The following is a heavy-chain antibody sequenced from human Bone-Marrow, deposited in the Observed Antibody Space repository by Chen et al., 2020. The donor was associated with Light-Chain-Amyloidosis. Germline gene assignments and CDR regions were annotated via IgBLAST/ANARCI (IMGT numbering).Heavy chain of an antibody. D-gene: IGHD3-9*01. V-gene: IGHV3-30*04. Sequence: QVQLVESGGGVVQPGTSLRLSCVGSGFPFSSHAMHWVRQAPGRGLEWVAVISFDCRADSVQGRFTVSRDNSKSTLYLQMDSLRPDDTAVYYCARTLRYGHQVYFDYWGQGTLVTVSS. CDR3: ARTLRYGHQVYFDY. CDR2: ISFDC. J-gene: IGHJ4*02. CDR1: GFPFSSHA.